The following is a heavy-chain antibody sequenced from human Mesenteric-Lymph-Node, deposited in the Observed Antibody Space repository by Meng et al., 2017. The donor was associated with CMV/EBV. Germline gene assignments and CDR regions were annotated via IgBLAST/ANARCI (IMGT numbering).Heavy chain of an antibody. CDR3: ARGPQGCSGGSCYSDY. CDR1: GYPFNTYV. Sequence: ASVKVSCKASGYPFNTYVISWVRQAPGQGLEWMGWISTYKSNTNYAQNLQGRVTMTTDTPTSTAYMELRSLRSDDSAVYYCARGPQGCSGGSCYSDYWGQGTLVTVSS. D-gene: IGHD2-15*01. J-gene: IGHJ4*02. CDR2: ISTYKSNT. V-gene: IGHV1-18*01.